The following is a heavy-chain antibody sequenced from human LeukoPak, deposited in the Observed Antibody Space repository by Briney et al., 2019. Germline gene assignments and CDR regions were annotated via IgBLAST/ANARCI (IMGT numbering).Heavy chain of an antibody. V-gene: IGHV7-4-1*02. CDR3: ARAYYDSSEPYGY. CDR1: GYTFTGYF. CDR2: INTNTGNP. Sequence: ASVKVSCKASGYTFTGYFMHWVRQAPGQGPEWMGWINTNTGNPTYAQGFTGRFVFSLDTSVSTAYLQISSLKAEDTAVYYCARAYYDSSEPYGYWGQGTLVTVSS. J-gene: IGHJ4*02. D-gene: IGHD3-22*01.